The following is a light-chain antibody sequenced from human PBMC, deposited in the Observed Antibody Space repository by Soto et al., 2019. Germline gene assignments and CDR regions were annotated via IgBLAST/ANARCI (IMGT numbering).Light chain of an antibody. Sequence: QSVLTQPPSVSGAPGQRVTISCTGSSSNIGAGFDVHWYQQLPGTAPKLLIYGNRKRPSGVPDRFSGSKSGTSASMAINGLQAEDEAHYYCQSYDSSLSGSWVFGGGTKLTVL. CDR2: GNR. CDR3: QSYDSSLSGSWV. J-gene: IGLJ3*02. V-gene: IGLV1-40*01. CDR1: SSNIGAGFD.